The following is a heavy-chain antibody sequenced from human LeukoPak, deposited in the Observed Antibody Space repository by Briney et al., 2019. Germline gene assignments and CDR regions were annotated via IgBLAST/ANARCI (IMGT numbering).Heavy chain of an antibody. D-gene: IGHD6-13*01. J-gene: IGHJ6*02. CDR2: IGTAGDT. Sequence: GGSLRLSCAASGFTFSSYDMHWVRQATGKGLEWVSAIGTAGDTYYPGSVKGRFTISRENAKNSLYLQMNSLRAGDTAVYYCARAIAAAGSYYHYGMDVWGQGTTVTVSS. V-gene: IGHV3-13*01. CDR1: GFTFSSYD. CDR3: ARAIAAAGSYYHYGMDV.